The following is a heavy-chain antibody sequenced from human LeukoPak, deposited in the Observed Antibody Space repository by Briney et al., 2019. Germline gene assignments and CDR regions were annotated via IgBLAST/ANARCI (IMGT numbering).Heavy chain of an antibody. J-gene: IGHJ6*03. CDR2: IYSGGST. CDR1: GFTVSSNY. Sequence: PGGSLRLSCAASGFTVSSNYISWVRQAPGKGLEWFSVIYSGGSTYYADSVKGRFTISRDNSKNTLYLQMHSLRAEDPAVYYCARVGSTTERRNSHHYYMDVWGKGTTVTVSS. CDR3: ARVGSTTERRNSHHYYMDV. D-gene: IGHD1-14*01. V-gene: IGHV3-53*01.